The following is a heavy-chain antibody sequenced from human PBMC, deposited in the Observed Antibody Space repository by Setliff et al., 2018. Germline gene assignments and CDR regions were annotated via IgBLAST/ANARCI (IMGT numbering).Heavy chain of an antibody. J-gene: IGHJ6*02. V-gene: IGHV4-34*01. CDR2: INQSGST. CDR1: GGSLSDYY. CDR3: ARSAGYSSSWYNYYYGMDV. Sequence: SETLSLTCGGYGGSLSDYYWSWIRQPPGKGLEWIGEINQSGSTTYNPSLKGRVTISMDTSKNQFSLKLSSVTAADTAVYYCARSAGYSSSWYNYYYGMDVWGQGTTVTVSS. D-gene: IGHD6-13*01.